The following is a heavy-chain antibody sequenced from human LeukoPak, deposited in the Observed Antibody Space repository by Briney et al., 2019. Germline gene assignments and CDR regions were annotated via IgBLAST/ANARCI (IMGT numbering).Heavy chain of an antibody. J-gene: IGHJ4*02. CDR2: IGSKAYGGTT. CDR1: GFTFGDYA. CDR3: TRLYIYTADS. V-gene: IGHV3-49*04. Sequence: GGSLRLSCTTSGFTFGDYAMGWVRQAPGKGLEFVGFIGSKAYGGTTEYAASVKGRFTISRDDSRSIAYLQMNSLKTEDTAVYYCTRLYIYTADSWGQGTLVTVSS. D-gene: IGHD1-1*01.